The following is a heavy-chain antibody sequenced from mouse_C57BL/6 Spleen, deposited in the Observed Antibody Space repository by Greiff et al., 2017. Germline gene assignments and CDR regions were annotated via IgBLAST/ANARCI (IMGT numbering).Heavy chain of an antibody. CDR1: GYTFTSYW. D-gene: IGHD2-3*01. J-gene: IGHJ1*03. CDR2: IDPSDSYT. Sequence: QVQLQQPGAELVMPGASVKLSCKASGYTFTSYWMHWVKQRPGQGLEWIGEIDPSDSYTNYNQKFKGKSTLTVDKSSSTASMQLSSLTSEDSAVYYCARDDGYYVRYFDVWGTGTTVTVSS. V-gene: IGHV1-69*01. CDR3: ARDDGYYVRYFDV.